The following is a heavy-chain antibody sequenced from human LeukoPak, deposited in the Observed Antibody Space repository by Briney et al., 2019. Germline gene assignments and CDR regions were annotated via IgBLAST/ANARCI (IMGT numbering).Heavy chain of an antibody. D-gene: IGHD5-24*01. CDR3: ARDRYGDGFAHFDY. J-gene: IGHJ4*02. V-gene: IGHV1-2*02. CDR2: ITPSDGA. CDR1: GYTFTAYP. Sequence: ASVKVSRKSSGYTFTAYPLHWVRQAPGQGLEWMGWITPSDGAYYAQRFQGRVTMTRDTSTSTAYMDLNRLTSDDTAVYFCARDRYGDGFAHFDYWGQGTLVAVSS.